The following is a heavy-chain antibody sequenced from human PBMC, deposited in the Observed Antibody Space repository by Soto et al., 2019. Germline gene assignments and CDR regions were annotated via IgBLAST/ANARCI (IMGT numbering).Heavy chain of an antibody. D-gene: IGHD5-12*01. CDR1: GGSISSGDYY. Sequence: QVQLQESSPGLVKPSQTLSLTCTVSGGSISSGDYYWSWIRQPPGKGLEWIGYIYYSGSTYYNPSLKSRVTISVDTSKNQFSLNLSSVTAADTAMYYCARAGVATIYPRNNWFDPWGQGTLVTVSS. J-gene: IGHJ5*02. V-gene: IGHV4-30-4*01. CDR3: ARAGVATIYPRNNWFDP. CDR2: IYYSGST.